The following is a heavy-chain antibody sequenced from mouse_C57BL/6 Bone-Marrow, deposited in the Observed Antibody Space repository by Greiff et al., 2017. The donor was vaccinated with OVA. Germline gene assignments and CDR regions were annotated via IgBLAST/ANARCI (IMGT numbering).Heavy chain of an antibody. Sequence: QVQLQQPGAELVKPGASVKLSCKASGYTFTSYWMHWVKQRPGRGLEWIGRIDPNGGGTTYNEKFTSQATLTVDKPASTAYKQLSSQTSEGSAVYYCAREGDGSSYDYWGQGTTLTVSS. CDR1: GYTFTSYW. V-gene: IGHV1-72*01. CDR3: AREGDGSSYDY. J-gene: IGHJ2*01. D-gene: IGHD1-1*01. CDR2: IDPNGGGT.